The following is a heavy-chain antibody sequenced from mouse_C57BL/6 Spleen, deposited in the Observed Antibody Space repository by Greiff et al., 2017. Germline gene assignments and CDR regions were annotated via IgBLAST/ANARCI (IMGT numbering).Heavy chain of an antibody. J-gene: IGHJ3*01. CDR1: GFNIKDYY. V-gene: IGHV14-2*01. D-gene: IGHD2-1*01. CDR2: IDPEDGET. CDR3: APPYGNLFAY. Sequence: VHVKQSGAELVKPGASVKLSCTASGFNIKDYYMHWVKQRTEQGLEWIGRIDPEDGETKYAPKIQGKATITADTSSNTAYLQLSSLTSEDTAVYYCAPPYGNLFAYWGQGTLVTVSA.